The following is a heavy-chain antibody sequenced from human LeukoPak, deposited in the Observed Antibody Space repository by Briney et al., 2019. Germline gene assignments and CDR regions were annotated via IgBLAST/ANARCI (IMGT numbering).Heavy chain of an antibody. Sequence: ASVKVSCKASGYTFTGYYMHWVRQAPGRGLAWMGWINPNSCGTNYAQKCQGRVTMTRDTSISTAYMELSRLRSDDTAVYYCASTEHYDSRPTSPFDAFDIWGQGTMVTVSS. CDR1: GYTFTGYY. V-gene: IGHV1-2*02. CDR2: INPNSCGT. CDR3: ASTEHYDSRPTSPFDAFDI. D-gene: IGHD3-22*01. J-gene: IGHJ3*02.